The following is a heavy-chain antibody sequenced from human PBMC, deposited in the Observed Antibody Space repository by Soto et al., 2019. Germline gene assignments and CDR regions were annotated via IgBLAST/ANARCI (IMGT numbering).Heavy chain of an antibody. Sequence: PGGSLRLSCAASGFTFSLYWMAWVRQAPGKGLEWLANIKQDESEKYYADSVKGRFTISRDNAKNSLFLQMNSLRVEDTAVYYCATWHFPLIGFDVWGLGTMVTVSS. CDR2: IKQDESEK. V-gene: IGHV3-7*01. D-gene: IGHD3-3*02. CDR3: ATWHFPLIGFDV. CDR1: GFTFSLYW. J-gene: IGHJ3*01.